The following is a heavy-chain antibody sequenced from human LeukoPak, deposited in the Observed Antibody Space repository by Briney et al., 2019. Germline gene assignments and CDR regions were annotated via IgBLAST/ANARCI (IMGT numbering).Heavy chain of an antibody. V-gene: IGHV3-23*01. Sequence: GGSLRLSCVGAGFTFSNYAMTWVRQAPGKGLGWVSGISGSGDRTYYADSVKGRFTISRDNSKNTLYLQMNGLTDDDSAVYYCAKDRIPVAGRQDIWDYWGKGTLVSVSS. CDR1: GFTFSNYA. CDR2: ISGSGDRT. D-gene: IGHD6-19*01. J-gene: IGHJ4*02. CDR3: AKDRIPVAGRQDIWDY.